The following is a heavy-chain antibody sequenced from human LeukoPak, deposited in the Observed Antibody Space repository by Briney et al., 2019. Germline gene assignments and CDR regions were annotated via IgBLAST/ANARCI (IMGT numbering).Heavy chain of an antibody. V-gene: IGHV1-69*04. CDR1: GGTFSSYA. J-gene: IGHJ3*02. CDR2: IIPILGIA. Sequence: GSSVKVSCKASGGTFSSYAISWVRQAPGQGLEWMGRIIPILGIANYAQKFQGRVTITADKSTSTAYMELSSLRSEDTAVYYCARRTPWDDFWSGQPWGFDIWGQGTMVTVSS. CDR3: ARRTPWDDFWSGQPWGFDI. D-gene: IGHD3-3*01.